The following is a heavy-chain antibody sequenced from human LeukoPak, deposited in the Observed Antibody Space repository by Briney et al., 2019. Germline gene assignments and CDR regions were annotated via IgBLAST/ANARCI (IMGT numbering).Heavy chain of an antibody. V-gene: IGHV1-2*02. J-gene: IGHJ5*02. CDR1: GYTFTGYY. CDR2: INPNSGGT. CDR3: ARVLGDTWGYNWFDP. Sequence: ASEKVSCKASGYTFTGYYMHWVRQAPGQGLEWMGWINPNSGGTNYAQKFQGRVTMTRDTSISTAYMELSRLRSDDTAVYYCARVLGDTWGYNWFDPWGQGTLVTVSS. D-gene: IGHD1-26*01.